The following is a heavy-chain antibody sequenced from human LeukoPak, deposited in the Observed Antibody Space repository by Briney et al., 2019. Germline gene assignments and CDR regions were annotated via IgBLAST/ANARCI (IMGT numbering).Heavy chain of an antibody. V-gene: IGHV1-3*01. CDR2: INAGNGNT. D-gene: IGHD3-22*01. CDR1: GFTFTSYA. CDR3: ARDQGSGYYTGYFQH. J-gene: IGHJ1*01. Sequence: PGGSLRLSCAASGFTFTSYAMHWVRQAPGQRLEWMGWINAGNGNTKYSQKFQGRVTITRDTSASTAYMELSSLRSEDTAVYYCARDQGSGYYTGYFQHWGQGTLVTVSS.